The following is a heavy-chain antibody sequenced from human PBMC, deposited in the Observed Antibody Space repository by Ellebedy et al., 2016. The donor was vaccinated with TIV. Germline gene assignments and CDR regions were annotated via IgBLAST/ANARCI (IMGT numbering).Heavy chain of an antibody. CDR3: ARDLGWELLFYGMDV. Sequence: ASVKVSXXASGYSFTGYFIHWVRQAPGQGLEWMGWINPNSGGTNYAQKFQGRVTMTRDTSISTAYMELSRLRSDDTAVYYCARDLGWELLFYGMDVWGQGTTVTVSS. CDR2: INPNSGGT. D-gene: IGHD1-26*01. CDR1: GYSFTGYF. V-gene: IGHV1-2*02. J-gene: IGHJ6*02.